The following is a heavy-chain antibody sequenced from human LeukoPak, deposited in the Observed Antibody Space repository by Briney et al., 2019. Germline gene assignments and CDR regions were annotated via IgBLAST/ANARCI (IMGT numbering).Heavy chain of an antibody. D-gene: IGHD4-17*01. J-gene: IGHJ5*02. CDR1: GSTFSSYG. V-gene: IGHV3-30*18. CDR2: ISYDGSNQ. Sequence: GGSLRLSCAASGSTFSSYGMHWVRQAPGKGLEWVAVISYDGSNQYYADSVKGRFTISRDNSKNTLYLQMNSLRGADTAVYYCAKAHTVTTLYWFDPWGQGTLVTVSS. CDR3: AKAHTVTTLYWFDP.